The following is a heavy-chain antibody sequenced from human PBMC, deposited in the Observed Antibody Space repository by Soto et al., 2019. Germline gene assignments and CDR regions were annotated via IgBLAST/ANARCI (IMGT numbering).Heavy chain of an antibody. CDR1: GDSISSSY. J-gene: IGHJ6*02. V-gene: IGHV4-59*01. Sequence: SETLSLTCTVSGDSISSSYWSWIRQPPGKGLEWIGYIYYSGSTNYNPSLKSRVTISVDTSKNQFSLKLSSVTAADTAVYYCARGGSGSYPDGMDVWGQGTTVTVSS. CDR3: ARGGSGSYPDGMDV. D-gene: IGHD3-10*01. CDR2: IYYSGST.